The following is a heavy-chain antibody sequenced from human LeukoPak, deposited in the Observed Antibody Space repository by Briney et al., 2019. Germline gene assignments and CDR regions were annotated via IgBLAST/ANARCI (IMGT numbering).Heavy chain of an antibody. J-gene: IGHJ4*02. Sequence: GGSLRLSFAASGFTFSGYVVTWGRPPPGKRGRGVADISGRGGSTYYADSVKGRFSISRDNSKNTLYLQMSSLRAEDTAVYYCAKRGITIFGVASSPYYFDYWGQGTLVTVSS. CDR1: GFTFSGYV. V-gene: IGHV3-23*01. D-gene: IGHD3-3*01. CDR2: ISGRGGST. CDR3: AKRGITIFGVASSPYYFDY.